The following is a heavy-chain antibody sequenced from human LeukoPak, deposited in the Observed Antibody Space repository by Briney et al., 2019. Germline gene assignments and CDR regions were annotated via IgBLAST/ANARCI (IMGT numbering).Heavy chain of an antibody. CDR3: VRGVDGHSSGRRIYYYYMDV. CDR2: IKQDGSEK. V-gene: IGHV3-7*01. D-gene: IGHD6-19*01. CDR1: GFTFSNYW. J-gene: IGHJ6*03. Sequence: PGGSLRLSCAASGFTFSNYWMIWVRQAPGKGLEWVANIKQDGSEKYYVDSVRGRFTISRDNAKNTVYLEMSGLRAEDTAVYYCVRGVDGHSSGRRIYYYYMDVWGKGTTVTVSS.